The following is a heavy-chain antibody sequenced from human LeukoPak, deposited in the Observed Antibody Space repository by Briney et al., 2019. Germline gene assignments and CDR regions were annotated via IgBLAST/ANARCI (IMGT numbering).Heavy chain of an antibody. CDR2: INQDGSAE. J-gene: IGHJ6*02. Sequence: GGSLRLSCEASGFIFKDFYMTWVRQAPGRGLEWVATINQDGSAEYYVDSAKGRFTMSRDNAKNSVFLQMDSLRAEETAVYYCARSVGAGNNYFYYGMDVWGQGTTVTVSS. CDR3: ARSVGAGNNYFYYGMDV. D-gene: IGHD1-26*01. V-gene: IGHV3-7*01. CDR1: GFIFKDFY.